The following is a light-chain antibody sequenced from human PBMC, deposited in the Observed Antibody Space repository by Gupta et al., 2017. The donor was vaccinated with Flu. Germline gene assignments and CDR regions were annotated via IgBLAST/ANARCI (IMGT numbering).Light chain of an antibody. J-gene: IGKJ3*01. CDR3: QQYGVSPLT. V-gene: IGKV3-20*01. CDR2: GAS. CDR1: RSVYSTY. Sequence: IVLTQSPGTLSLSPGERATLSCRASRSVYSTYLAWYQQKPGQSPRLLIYGASNRATGIPDRFSGSASGTDFTLTISILDPEDFAVYYCQQYGVSPLTFGPGAKVDIK.